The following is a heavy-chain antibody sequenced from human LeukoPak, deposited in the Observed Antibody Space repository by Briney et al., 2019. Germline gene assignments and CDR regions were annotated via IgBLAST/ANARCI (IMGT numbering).Heavy chain of an antibody. V-gene: IGHV1-18*01. CDR2: ISAYNGNT. J-gene: IGHJ4*02. D-gene: IGHD3-22*01. Sequence: GASVKVSCKASGYTFTSYGISWVRQAPGQGLEWMGWISAYNGNTNYAQKLQGRVTMTTDTSTSTAYMELRSLRSDDTAVYYCARGTLGLYDSSGPQGGGDYWGQGTLVTVSS. CDR3: ARGTLGLYDSSGPQGGGDY. CDR1: GYTFTSYG.